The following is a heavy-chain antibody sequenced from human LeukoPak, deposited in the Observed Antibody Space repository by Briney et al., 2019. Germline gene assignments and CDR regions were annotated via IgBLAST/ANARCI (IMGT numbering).Heavy chain of an antibody. V-gene: IGHV4-30-4*08. CDR2: IYYSGNR. J-gene: IGHJ5*02. CDR1: GGSIYGGDYY. CDR3: ARGGKAAPFDP. D-gene: IGHD6-13*01. Sequence: SQTLSLTCSVSGGSIYGGDYYWSWIRQPPGKGLEWIGYIYYSGNRYYNPSLKSRLTMSVDVSRNQFSLKVTSVTAADTAVYYCARGGKAAPFDPWGQGTLVTVSS.